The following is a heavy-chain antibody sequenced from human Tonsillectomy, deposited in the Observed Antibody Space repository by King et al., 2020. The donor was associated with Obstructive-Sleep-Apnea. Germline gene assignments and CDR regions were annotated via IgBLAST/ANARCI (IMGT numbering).Heavy chain of an antibody. Sequence: VQLVESGGGLVKPGGSLRISCAASGFTFSNAWMSWVRQAPGKGLEWVGRIKSKTDGGTTDYAAPVKGRFTISRDDSKNTLYLQMNSLKTEDTAVYYCTAHVLYCSGGSCYRLRDYWGQGTLVTVSS. D-gene: IGHD2-15*01. J-gene: IGHJ4*02. V-gene: IGHV3-15*01. CDR1: GFTFSNAW. CDR2: IKSKTDGGTT. CDR3: TAHVLYCSGGSCYRLRDY.